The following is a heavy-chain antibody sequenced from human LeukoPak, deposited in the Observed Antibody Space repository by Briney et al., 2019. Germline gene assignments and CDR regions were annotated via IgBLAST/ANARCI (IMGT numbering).Heavy chain of an antibody. V-gene: IGHV4-39*01. Sequence: SETLSLTCTVSGGSISSSSYYWGWIRQPPGKRLEWIGSIYYSGSTYYNPSLKSRVTISVDTSRNQFSLKLSSVTAADTAVYYCAKRSGFLDVWGQGTLVTVSS. J-gene: IGHJ4*02. CDR1: GGSISSSSYY. CDR2: IYYSGST. D-gene: IGHD5-24*01. CDR3: AKRSGFLDV.